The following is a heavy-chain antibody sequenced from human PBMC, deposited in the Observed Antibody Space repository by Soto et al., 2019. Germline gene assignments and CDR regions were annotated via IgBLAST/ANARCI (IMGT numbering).Heavy chain of an antibody. Sequence: QVQLVESGGGVVQPGRSLRLSCAASGFTFSSYTMHWVRQTPGKGLEWVAVTSFDGNSKYYADSVRGRFTISRDNSKNTLYLQMNSLRAEDTAVYYCARDRPGGGWYGECWGQGTLVTVSS. D-gene: IGHD6-19*01. CDR3: ARDRPGGGWYGEC. V-gene: IGHV3-30-3*01. J-gene: IGHJ4*02. CDR1: GFTFSSYT. CDR2: TSFDGNSK.